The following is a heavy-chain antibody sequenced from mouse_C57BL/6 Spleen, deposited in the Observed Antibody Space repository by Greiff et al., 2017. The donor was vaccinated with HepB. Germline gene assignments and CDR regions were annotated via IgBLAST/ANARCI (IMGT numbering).Heavy chain of an antibody. V-gene: IGHV1-69*01. CDR2: IDPSDSYT. D-gene: IGHD3-3*01. Sequence: VQLQQPGAELVMPGASVKLSCKASGYTFTSYWMHWVKQRPGQGLEWIGEIDPSDSYTNYNQKFKGKYTLTVDKSSSTAYMQLSSLTSEDSAVYYCARSEGRGYAMDYWGQGTSVTVSS. CDR3: ARSEGRGYAMDY. J-gene: IGHJ4*01. CDR1: GYTFTSYW.